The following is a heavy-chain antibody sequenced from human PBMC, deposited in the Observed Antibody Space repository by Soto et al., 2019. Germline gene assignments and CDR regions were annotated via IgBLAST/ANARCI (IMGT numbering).Heavy chain of an antibody. CDR2: IYHSGST. CDR1: GGSISSSSCY. D-gene: IGHD5-12*01. CDR3: AAGGGLPRYY. V-gene: IGHV4-30-2*01. Sequence: SETLSLTCTVSGGSISSSSCYWGWIRQPPGKGLEWIGYIYHSGSTYYNPSLKSRVTISVDRSKNQFSLKLSSVTAADTAVYYCAAGGGLPRYYWGQGTLVTVSS. J-gene: IGHJ4*02.